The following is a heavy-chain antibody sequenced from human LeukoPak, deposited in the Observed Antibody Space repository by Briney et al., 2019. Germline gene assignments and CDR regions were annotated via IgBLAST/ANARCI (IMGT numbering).Heavy chain of an antibody. J-gene: IGHJ4*02. D-gene: IGHD2-2*01. CDR3: ARDRPAEDCSSTSCYWD. Sequence: ASVKVSCKASGYTFTGYYMHWVRQAPGQGLEWMGRINPNSGGTNYAQKFQGRVTMTRDTSISTAYMELSSLRSEDTAVYYCARDRPAEDCSSTSCYWDWGQGTLVTVSS. CDR2: INPNSGGT. CDR1: GYTFTGYY. V-gene: IGHV1-2*06.